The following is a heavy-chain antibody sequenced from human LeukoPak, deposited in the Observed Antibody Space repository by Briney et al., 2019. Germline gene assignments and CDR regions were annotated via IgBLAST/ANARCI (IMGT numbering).Heavy chain of an antibody. J-gene: IGHJ4*02. D-gene: IGHD5-18*01. CDR1: GDTFISYA. CDR2: IIPIFGTA. Sequence: SVTVSFTASGDTFISYAISWVRQAPGQGREWMGGIIPIFGTANYAQKFQGRVTITTDESTSTAYMELSTLRSEDTAVYYCARGPLGRGYSYGVYFDYWGQGTLVTVSS. CDR3: ARGPLGRGYSYGVYFDY. V-gene: IGHV1-69*05.